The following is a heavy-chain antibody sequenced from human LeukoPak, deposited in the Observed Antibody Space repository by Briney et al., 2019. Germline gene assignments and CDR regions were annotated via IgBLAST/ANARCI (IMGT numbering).Heavy chain of an antibody. Sequence: SQTLSLTCAISGDSFSSNSATWHWLRQSPSRGLEWLGRTYYRSKWYNDYAVSVKSRITINPDTSKNQFSLQLSSVTAADTAVYYCARHNRWRYYYDSSGLIYWGQGTLVTVSS. D-gene: IGHD3-22*01. CDR2: TYYRSKWYN. J-gene: IGHJ4*02. CDR3: ARHNRWRYYYDSSGLIY. CDR1: GDSFSSNSAT. V-gene: IGHV6-1*01.